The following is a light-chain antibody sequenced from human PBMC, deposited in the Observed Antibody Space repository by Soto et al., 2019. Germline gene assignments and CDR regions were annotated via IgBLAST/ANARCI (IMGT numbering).Light chain of an antibody. V-gene: IGKV1-39*01. CDR2: TAS. CDR1: QSISRS. J-gene: IGKJ2*01. Sequence: CLSASVGDRVTITCRASQSISRSLNWYQQQPGKAPKLLIYTASNLQSGVPPRFSGSGSGTDFTLTISSLQPEDFATYCCPQRYSNPRPFGQGTKVDIK. CDR3: PQRYSNPRP.